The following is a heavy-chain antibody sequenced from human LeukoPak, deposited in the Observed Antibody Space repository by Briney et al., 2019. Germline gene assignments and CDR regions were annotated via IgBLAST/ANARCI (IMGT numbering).Heavy chain of an antibody. CDR3: ARRGRIVMVTAIPKDDAFDI. Sequence: ASVKVSCKASGYTFTRYGISWVRQAPGQGLEWMGWINTYNGNTNYAQKFQGRVTMSTDTPTSTAYMELRSLRSDDTAVYYCARRGRIVMVTAIPKDDAFDIWGQGTMVTVSS. CDR1: GYTFTRYG. J-gene: IGHJ3*02. D-gene: IGHD2-21*02. V-gene: IGHV1-18*01. CDR2: INTYNGNT.